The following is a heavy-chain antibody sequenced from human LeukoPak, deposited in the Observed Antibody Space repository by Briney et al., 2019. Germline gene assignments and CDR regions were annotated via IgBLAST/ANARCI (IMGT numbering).Heavy chain of an antibody. D-gene: IGHD6-6*01. CDR2: IYPHDGTT. V-gene: IGHV1-18*01. CDR1: GYTFTSYG. J-gene: IGHJ3*02. CDR3: EWSRAARQDDAFDI. Sequence: GASVKVSCKASGYTFTSYGISWVRQAPGEGLEWVGLIYPHDGTTNYAQKFQGRVTMTVDRSTTTFYMELSSLTSEDTAVYYCEWSRAARQDDAFDIWGQGTMVTVSS.